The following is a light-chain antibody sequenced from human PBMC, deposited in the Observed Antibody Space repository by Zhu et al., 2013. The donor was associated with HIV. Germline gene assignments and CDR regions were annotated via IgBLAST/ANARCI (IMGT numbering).Light chain of an antibody. V-gene: IGLV3-1*01. CDR2: QDN. Sequence: SYELTQTPSLSVSPGQTARITCSGDRLGDKYTCWYQQKSGQSPVIVIFQDNNRPSGIPERFSGSTSGNTATLTISGTQPMDEADYYCQAWDSTTAVFGGGTKLTVL. CDR1: RLGDKY. CDR3: QAWDSTTAV. J-gene: IGLJ3*02.